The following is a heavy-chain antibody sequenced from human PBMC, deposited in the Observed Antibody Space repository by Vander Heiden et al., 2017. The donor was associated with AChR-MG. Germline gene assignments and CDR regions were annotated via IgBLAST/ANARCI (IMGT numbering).Heavy chain of an antibody. J-gene: IGHJ4*02. CDR1: GFTFSSYA. D-gene: IGHD3-9*01. CDR3: AKTTRLAYDILTGSMDY. V-gene: IGHV3-23*01. CDR2: ISGSGGST. Sequence: EVQLLESGGGLVQPGGSLRLSCAASGFTFSSYAMSWVRQGPGKGLEWVSAISGSGGSTYYADSVKGRFTISRDNSKNTLYLQMNSLRAEDTAVYYCAKTTRLAYDILTGSMDYWGQGTLVTVSS.